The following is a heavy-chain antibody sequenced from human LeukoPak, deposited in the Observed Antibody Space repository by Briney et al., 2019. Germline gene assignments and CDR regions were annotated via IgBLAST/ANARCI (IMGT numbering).Heavy chain of an antibody. CDR2: ISGSGGST. V-gene: IGHV3-23*01. D-gene: IGHD3-10*01. CDR1: GFTFSSYA. Sequence: GGSLRLSCAASGFTFSSYAMSWVRQAPGKGLEWVSAISGSGGSTYYADSVTGRGSISRDNSKNTLYLQMNSLRAEDTAVYYCAKQGYSSGSYYTSSPFDYWGQGTLVTVSS. J-gene: IGHJ4*02. CDR3: AKQGYSSGSYYTSSPFDY.